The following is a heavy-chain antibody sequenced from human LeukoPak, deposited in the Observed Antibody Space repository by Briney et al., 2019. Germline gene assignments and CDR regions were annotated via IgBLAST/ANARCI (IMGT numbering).Heavy chain of an antibody. V-gene: IGHV3-9*03. CDR1: GFTFDDYA. Sequence: PGRSLRLSCAASGFTFDDYAMHWVRQAPGKGLEWVLGISWNSGSIGYADSVKGRFTISRDNARSTLYLQMNSLRADDMALYYCTRASGYSSGAVDYWGQGTLVTVSS. J-gene: IGHJ4*02. CDR2: ISWNSGSI. CDR3: TRASGYSSGAVDY. D-gene: IGHD5-18*01.